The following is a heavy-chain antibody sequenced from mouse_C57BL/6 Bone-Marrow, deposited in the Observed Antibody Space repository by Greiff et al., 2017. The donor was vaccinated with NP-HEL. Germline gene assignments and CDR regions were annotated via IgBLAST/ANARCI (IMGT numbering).Heavy chain of an antibody. D-gene: IGHD2-4*01. V-gene: IGHV5-17*01. J-gene: IGHJ2*01. CDR1: GFTFSDYG. CDR2: ISSGSSTI. Sequence: EVQRVESGGGLVKPGGSLKLSCAASGFTFSDYGMHWVRQAPEKGLEWVAYISSGSSTIYYADTVKGRFTISRDNAKNTLFLQMTSLRSEDTAMYYCARPGGLRRLYFDYWGQGTTLTVSS. CDR3: ARPGGLRRLYFDY.